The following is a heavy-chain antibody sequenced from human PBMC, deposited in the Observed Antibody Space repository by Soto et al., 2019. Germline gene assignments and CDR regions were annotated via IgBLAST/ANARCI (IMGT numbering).Heavy chain of an antibody. Sequence: QVQLQESGPGLVKPSQTLSLTCTVSGGSINSAGYYWSWLRQHPGQGLEWIGTIYYRGSTHYNPSLKSRVTISIYTSKNHFSLNLSSVTAADTAVYYCARVQTIFGIITVFDYWGQGTLVTVSS. V-gene: IGHV4-31*03. CDR1: GGSINSAGYY. J-gene: IGHJ4*02. D-gene: IGHD3-3*01. CDR2: IYYRGST. CDR3: ARVQTIFGIITVFDY.